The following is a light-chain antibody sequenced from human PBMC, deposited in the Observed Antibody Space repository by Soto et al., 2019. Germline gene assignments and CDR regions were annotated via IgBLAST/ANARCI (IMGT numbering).Light chain of an antibody. V-gene: IGLV8-61*01. CDR2: STN. J-gene: IGLJ2*01. CDR3: VLYMGSGSV. CDR1: SGSVSTSYY. Sequence: QAVVTQEPSFSVSPGGTVTLTCGLSSGSVSTSYYPSWYQQTPGQAPRTLIYSTNTRSSGVPDRFSGSILANKAALTITGAQADDESYYYCVLYMGSGSVFGGGTKLTVL.